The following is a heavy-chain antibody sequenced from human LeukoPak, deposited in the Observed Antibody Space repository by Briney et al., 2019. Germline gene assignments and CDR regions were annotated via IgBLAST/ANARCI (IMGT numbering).Heavy chain of an antibody. Sequence: GGSLRLSCAASGLTGSHNYVSWVRKAPGKGLEWVSAIHTSGDTCYADSVKGRFTISRDTSKNTLYLQINSLRVEDTAVYYCIVFGDSNHWGQGTLVTVSS. CDR2: IHTSGDT. CDR3: IVFGDSNH. V-gene: IGHV3-53*01. J-gene: IGHJ5*02. CDR1: GLTGSHNY. D-gene: IGHD4-17*01.